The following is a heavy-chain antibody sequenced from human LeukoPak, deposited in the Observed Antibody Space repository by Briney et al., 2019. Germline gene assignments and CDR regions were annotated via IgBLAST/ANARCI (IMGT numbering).Heavy chain of an antibody. CDR1: GYTFTSYY. D-gene: IGHD5-24*01. CDR3: AREGWRPYNWFDP. Sequence: GASVKVSCKASGYTFTSYYMHWVRQAPGQGLECMGIINPSGGSTSYAQKFQGRVTMTRDMSTSTDYMELSSLRSEDTAVYYCAREGWRPYNWFDPWGQGTLVTVSS. CDR2: INPSGGST. J-gene: IGHJ5*02. V-gene: IGHV1-46*01.